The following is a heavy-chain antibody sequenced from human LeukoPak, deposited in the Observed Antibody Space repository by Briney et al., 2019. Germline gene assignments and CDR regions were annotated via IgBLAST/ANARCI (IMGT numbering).Heavy chain of an antibody. V-gene: IGHV3-20*04. D-gene: IGHD6-6*01. CDR1: GFTFDDYG. Sequence: PGGSLRLSCAASGFTFDDYGMSWVRQAPGKGLEWVSGINWNGGSTGYADSVKGRFTISRDNAKNSLYLQMNSLRAEDTALYYCAREEREYSSSWFADYWGQGTLVTVSS. CDR2: INWNGGST. J-gene: IGHJ4*02. CDR3: AREEREYSSSWFADY.